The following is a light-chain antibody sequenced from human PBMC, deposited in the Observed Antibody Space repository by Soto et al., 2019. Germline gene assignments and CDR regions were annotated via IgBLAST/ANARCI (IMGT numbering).Light chain of an antibody. CDR1: QSISDS. V-gene: IGKV1-5*03. J-gene: IGKJ1*01. CDR2: EAS. CDR3: QQYNGYWT. Sequence: DIQMNQSPSTLSASVGDRVTITCRASQSISDSLAWYQQKPGKAPKLLIYEASSLKSGVPSRFSGSRSGTEYTLTISSLQPDDFATYYCQQYNGYWTFGQGTKVEIK.